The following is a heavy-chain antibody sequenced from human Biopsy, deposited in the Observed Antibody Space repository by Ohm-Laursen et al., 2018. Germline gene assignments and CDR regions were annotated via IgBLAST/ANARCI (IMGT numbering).Heavy chain of an antibody. CDR1: GDSIARYY. Sequence: SETLSLTCTVSGDSIARYYWTWIRQSPGKGLEWIAYIYYSGRPNYSPSLKGRVVISVDRSRNQFFLKLTSATAADTAIYYCARVDRYNFDHYIMDAWGRGTTVTVS. CDR3: ARVDRYNFDHYIMDA. V-gene: IGHV4-59*01. J-gene: IGHJ6*02. D-gene: IGHD1-20*01. CDR2: IYYSGRP.